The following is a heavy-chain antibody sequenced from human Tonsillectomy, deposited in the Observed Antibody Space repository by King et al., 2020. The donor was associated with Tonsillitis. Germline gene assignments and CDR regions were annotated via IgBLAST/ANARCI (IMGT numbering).Heavy chain of an antibody. V-gene: IGHV1-2*02. CDR3: ARGDSYSGYDSLDY. D-gene: IGHD5-12*01. J-gene: IGHJ4*02. CDR2: THPIGGGT. CDR1: GYTFTGHY. Sequence: VQLVESGAEVKKPGASVKVSCKASGYTFTGHYMHWVRQAPGQGLEWMGWTHPIGGGTKYAQKFQGRVTMTRDTSTSTAHMGLSRLRSDDTAVYYCARGDSYSGYDSLDYWGQGTLVTVPS.